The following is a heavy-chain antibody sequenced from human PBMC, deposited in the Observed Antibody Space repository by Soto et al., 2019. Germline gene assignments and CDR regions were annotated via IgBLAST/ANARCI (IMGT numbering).Heavy chain of an antibody. V-gene: IGHV3-30*18. J-gene: IGHJ4*02. D-gene: IGHD1-26*01. CDR1: GFTFSSYG. CDR3: AKDRMGATLPDY. CDR2: ISYDGSNK. Sequence: QVQLVESGGGVVQSGRSLRLSCAASGFTFSSYGMHWVRQAPDKGLEWVAVISYDGSNKYYADSVKGRFTISRDNSKNTLYLQMNSLRAVDTAVYYCAKDRMGATLPDYWGQGTLVTVSS.